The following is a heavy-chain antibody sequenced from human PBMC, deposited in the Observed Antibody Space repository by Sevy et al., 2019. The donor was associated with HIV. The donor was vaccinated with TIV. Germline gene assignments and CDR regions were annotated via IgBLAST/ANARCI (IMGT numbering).Heavy chain of an antibody. V-gene: IGHV1-46*01. D-gene: IGHD3-9*01. CDR3: ARDSDNYDILTGYYPFDY. CDR1: GYTFTSDY. J-gene: IGHJ4*02. CDR2: INPIDSTT. Sequence: ASVKVSCKASGYTFTSDYMHWVRQAPGQGLEWMGIINPIDSTTGYAQKFQGRVTMTRDTSTTTVYMELSSLRSEDTAVYYCARDSDNYDILTGYYPFDYWGQGTLVTVSS.